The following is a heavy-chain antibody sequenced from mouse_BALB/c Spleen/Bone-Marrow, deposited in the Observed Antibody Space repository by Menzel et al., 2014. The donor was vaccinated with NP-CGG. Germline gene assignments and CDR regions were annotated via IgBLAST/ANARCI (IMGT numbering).Heavy chain of an antibody. CDR3: AREEYGQKVYAMDY. D-gene: IGHD2-10*02. V-gene: IGHV5-6-5*01. Sequence: EVKLVESGGGLVRPGGSLKLSCAASGFTFSSYAMSWVRQTPEKRLEWVASISSGGSTYYPDSVKGRFTISRDNARNILYLQMSSLRSEDTAMYYCAREEYGQKVYAMDYWGQGTSVTASS. J-gene: IGHJ4*01. CDR2: ISSGGST. CDR1: GFTFSSYA.